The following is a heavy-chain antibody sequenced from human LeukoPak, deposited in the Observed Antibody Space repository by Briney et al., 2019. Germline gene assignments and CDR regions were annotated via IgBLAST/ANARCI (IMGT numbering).Heavy chain of an antibody. V-gene: IGHV3-33*01. J-gene: IGHJ4*02. CDR2: IWYDGSNK. D-gene: IGHD3-10*01. CDR1: GFTFSSYG. Sequence: GGSLRLSCAASGFTFSSYGMHWVRQAPGKGLEWVAVIWYDGSNKYYADSVKGRFTISRDNSRNTLYLQMNSLRAEDTAVYYCARDQLLWFGNDYWGQGTLVTVSS. CDR3: ARDQLLWFGNDY.